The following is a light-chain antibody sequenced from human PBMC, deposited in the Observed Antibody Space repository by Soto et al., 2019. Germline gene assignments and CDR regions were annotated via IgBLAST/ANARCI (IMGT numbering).Light chain of an antibody. CDR3: QQSSNWPYT. V-gene: IGKV3-11*01. CDR2: DAS. Sequence: EIVLTQSPATLSLSPGERATLSCRASQSVSSYLAWYQQKPGQAPRLLIYDASNSATGIPARFSGSGSGTGLPLTVSCLETEDFVVYYCQQSSNWPYTFGQGIKLEIK. CDR1: QSVSSY. J-gene: IGKJ2*01.